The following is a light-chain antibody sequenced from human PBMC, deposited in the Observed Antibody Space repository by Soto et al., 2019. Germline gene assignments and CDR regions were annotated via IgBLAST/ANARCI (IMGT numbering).Light chain of an antibody. Sequence: QSALTQPASVSGSLGQSLTISCTGTSSDIGGYKYVSWYQQHPGKAPKLIIFEVSNRPSGVSDRFSGSNSGNTASLTISGLQAEYESDYYCTSYSRYRVLVFGGGTKVTVL. CDR1: SSDIGGYKY. CDR2: EVS. J-gene: IGLJ3*02. CDR3: TSYSRYRVLV. V-gene: IGLV2-14*01.